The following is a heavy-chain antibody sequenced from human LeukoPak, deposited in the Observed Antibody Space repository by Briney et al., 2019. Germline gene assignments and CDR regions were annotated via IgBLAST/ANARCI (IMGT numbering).Heavy chain of an antibody. V-gene: IGHV3-13*01. Sequence: GGSLRLSCAASGFTFSSYDMHWVRQATGKGLEWVSAIGTAGDTYYPGSVKGRFTISRENAKNSLYLQMNSLRAGDTAVYYCARADSGRYAFDYWGQGTLVTVSS. CDR1: GFTFSSYD. D-gene: IGHD6-19*01. CDR2: IGTAGDT. CDR3: ARADSGRYAFDY. J-gene: IGHJ4*02.